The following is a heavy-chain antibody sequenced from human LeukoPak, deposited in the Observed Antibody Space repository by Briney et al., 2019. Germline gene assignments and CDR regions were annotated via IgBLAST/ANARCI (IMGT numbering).Heavy chain of an antibody. CDR3: ERGAVTVIGHAFDI. CDR2: IIPILGIA. CDR1: GGTFSNYA. D-gene: IGHD2-21*02. V-gene: IGHV1-69*04. Sequence: SVKVSRKASGGTFSNYAIRWVRQAPGQGLAWMGRIIPILGIANYAQKFQGRVTTTADKSTSTAYMELSSLRAEDTAVYCCERGAVTVIGHAFDIWGQGTMVTVSS. J-gene: IGHJ3*02.